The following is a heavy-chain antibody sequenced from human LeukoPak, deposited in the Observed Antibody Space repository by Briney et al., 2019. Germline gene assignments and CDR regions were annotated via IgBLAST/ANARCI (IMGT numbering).Heavy chain of an antibody. CDR1: GGSISSGGYY. Sequence: SETLSLTCTVSGGSISSGGYYWSWIRQHPGKGLEWIGYIYYSGSTYYNPSLKSRVTISVDMSKNQLSLKLSSVTAADTAVYYCARPSSSGNYYYWGQGTLVTVS. V-gene: IGHV4-31*03. CDR2: IYYSGST. CDR3: ARPSSSGNYYY. D-gene: IGHD1-26*01. J-gene: IGHJ4*02.